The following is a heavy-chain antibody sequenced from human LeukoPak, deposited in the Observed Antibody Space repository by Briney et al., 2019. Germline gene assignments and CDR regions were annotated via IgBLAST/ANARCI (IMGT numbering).Heavy chain of an antibody. D-gene: IGHD6-6*01. CDR3: ARDTSSSGEFDY. J-gene: IGHJ4*02. Sequence: PGGSLRLSCAASGFTFSSYGMHWVRQAPGKGLEWVAVIWCDGSNKYYADSVKGRFTISRDNSKNTLYLQMNSLRAEDTAVYYCARDTSSSGEFDYWGQGTLVTVSS. CDR2: IWCDGSNK. CDR1: GFTFSSYG. V-gene: IGHV3-33*01.